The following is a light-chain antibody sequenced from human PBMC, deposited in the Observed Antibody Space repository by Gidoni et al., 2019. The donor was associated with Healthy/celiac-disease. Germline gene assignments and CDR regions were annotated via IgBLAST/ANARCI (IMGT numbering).Light chain of an antibody. CDR3: QQYGSSSYT. Sequence: DIVLTQSPGTLSLSQGERATLSCRASQSVSSSYLAGYHQKPGQAPRLLIYGASSRATGIPDMFSGSGSGTDFTLTISRLEPEDFAVYYCQQYGSSSYTFGQGTKLEIK. J-gene: IGKJ2*01. CDR2: GAS. V-gene: IGKV3-20*01. CDR1: QSVSSSY.